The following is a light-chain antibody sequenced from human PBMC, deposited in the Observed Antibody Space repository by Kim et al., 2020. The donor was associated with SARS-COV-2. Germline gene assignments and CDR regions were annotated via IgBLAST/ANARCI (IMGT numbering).Light chain of an antibody. CDR1: TSNVGINA. CDR3: AAWDGSLNGMV. V-gene: IGLV1-36*01. J-gene: IGLJ3*02. CDR2: FDD. Sequence: QRVTISCSGSTSNVGINAVNWYQQVPGKSPKLLIYFDDLLPSGVSDRFSGSKSGTSASLAISGLQSEDEGDYYCAAWDGSLNGMVFGGGTQLTVL.